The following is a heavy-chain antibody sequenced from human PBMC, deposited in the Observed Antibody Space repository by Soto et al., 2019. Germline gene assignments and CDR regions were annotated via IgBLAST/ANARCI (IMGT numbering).Heavy chain of an antibody. CDR2: ISGYNGQT. D-gene: IGHD5-18*01. Sequence: QIQLVQSGPEVKKPGASVKVSCKASGYTFTTYGISWVRQAPGQGLEWMGWISGYNGQTNYAQKFRGRVTITTDTSTGTAYMGMRSLRSDDTATYYCARDGRKELWVEGLNAMDVWGQGTTVTVSS. V-gene: IGHV1-18*01. CDR1: GYTFTTYG. J-gene: IGHJ6*02. CDR3: ARDGRKELWVEGLNAMDV.